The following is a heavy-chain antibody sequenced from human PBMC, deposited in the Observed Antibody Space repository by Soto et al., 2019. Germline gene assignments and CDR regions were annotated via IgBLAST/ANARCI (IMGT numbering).Heavy chain of an antibody. CDR2: IYYSGRT. J-gene: IGHJ2*01. Sequence: PRKRKEWIGSIYYSGRTYYNPSLKSRVTISVDTSKNQFSLKLSSVTAADTAVYYCAFYFQAEDGIRDYDPVSAVLLNRTTDL. CDR3: AFYFQAEDGIRDYDPVSAVLLNRTTDL. D-gene: IGHD4-17*01. V-gene: IGHV4-39*01.